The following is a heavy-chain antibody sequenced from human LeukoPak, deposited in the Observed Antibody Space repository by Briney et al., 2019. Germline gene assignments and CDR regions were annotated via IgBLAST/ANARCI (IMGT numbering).Heavy chain of an antibody. D-gene: IGHD1/OR15-1a*01. CDR2: IYYSGST. J-gene: IGHJ4*02. V-gene: IGHV4-39*07. CDR3: ARKPIINNAWYYFDC. CDR1: GGSITSRSYY. Sequence: SETLSLTCTVSGGSITSRSYYCVWIRQPPGKGLEWIASIYYSGSTYYNPSLKSRVTMSVDTSKNQFSLKLSSVTAADTAVYYCARKPIINNAWYYFDCWGQGILVAVSS.